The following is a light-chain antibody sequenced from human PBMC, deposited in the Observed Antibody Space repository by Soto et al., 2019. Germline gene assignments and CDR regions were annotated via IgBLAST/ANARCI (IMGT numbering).Light chain of an antibody. CDR3: SSYAGSNNLV. J-gene: IGLJ2*01. CDR1: SSDVGGYNY. V-gene: IGLV2-8*01. CDR2: EVS. Sequence: QSALTQPPSASGSPGQSVTISCTGTSSDVGGYNYVSWYRQHPGKAPKLVIYEVSKRPSGVPDRFSGSKSGNTASLTVSGLQAQDEADYYCSSYAGSNNLVFGGGTKLTVL.